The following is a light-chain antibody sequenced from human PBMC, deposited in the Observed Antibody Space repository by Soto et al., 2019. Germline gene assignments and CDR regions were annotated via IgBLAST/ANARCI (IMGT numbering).Light chain of an antibody. J-gene: IGLJ2*01. CDR3: SSYTSSSTVI. Sequence: QSALTQPASVSGSPGQSITISCTGTSSDVGGYNYVSWYQHHPGKAPKLMIYDVNNRPSGVSHRFSGSKSGNTASLTISGLQAEDEADYHCSSYTSSSTVIFGGGTKLPVL. CDR1: SSDVGGYNY. CDR2: DVN. V-gene: IGLV2-14*03.